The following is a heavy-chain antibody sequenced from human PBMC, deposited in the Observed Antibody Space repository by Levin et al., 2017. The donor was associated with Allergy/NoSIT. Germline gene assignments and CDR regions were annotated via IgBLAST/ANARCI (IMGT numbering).Heavy chain of an antibody. CDR1: GYSFTGYY. D-gene: IGHD5-18*01. V-gene: IGHV1-2*02. CDR2: INPNSGGT. J-gene: IGHJ4*02. CDR3: ARDAQLGY. Sequence: GESLKISCKASGYSFTGYYIHWVRQAPGQGLEWMGWINPNSGGTNYAQKFQGRVTMTRDTSISTAYMELSRLRSDDTAVYYCARDAQLGYWGQGTLVTVSS.